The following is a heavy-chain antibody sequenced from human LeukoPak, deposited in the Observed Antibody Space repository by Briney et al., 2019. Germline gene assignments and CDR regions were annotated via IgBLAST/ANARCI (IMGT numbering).Heavy chain of an antibody. D-gene: IGHD5-24*01. J-gene: IGHJ4*02. V-gene: IGHV3-43*02. CDR1: GFTFDDYA. CDR2: ISGDGGTT. CDR3: AKDTSRGGYNPFDY. Sequence: GGSLRLSCAASGFTFDDYAMHWVRQAPGKGLEWVSLISGDGGTTYYADSDSVKGRFTISRDNSKNSLYLQMNSLRIEDTALCYCAKDTSRGGYNPFDYWGQGTLVTVSS.